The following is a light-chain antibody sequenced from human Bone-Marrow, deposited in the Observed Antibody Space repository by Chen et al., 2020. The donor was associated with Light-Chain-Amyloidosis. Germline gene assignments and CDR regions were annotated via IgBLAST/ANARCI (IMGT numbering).Light chain of an antibody. CDR2: EVT. Sequence: QSSLTQPASVSGSPGQSITLSCTGTSSDVGGDNHVSWYQQHPDKAPKLMIYEVTNRPSWVPDRFSGAKSDNTASLTICGLQAEDEADYFCSSYTITNTVVFGSGTRVTVL. CDR1: SSDVGGDNH. J-gene: IGLJ1*01. CDR3: SSYTITNTVV. V-gene: IGLV2-14*01.